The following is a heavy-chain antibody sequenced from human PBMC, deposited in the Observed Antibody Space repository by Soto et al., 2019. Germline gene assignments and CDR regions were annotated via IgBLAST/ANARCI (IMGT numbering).Heavy chain of an antibody. D-gene: IGHD2-2*01. J-gene: IGHJ4*02. Sequence: PSETLSLTCAVYGGSFSGYYWSWIRQPPGKGLEWIGEINHSGSTNYNPSLKSRVTISVDTSKNQFSLKLSSVTAADTAVYYCARAGDCSSTSCYAGPIGVDYWGQGTLVTVSS. CDR2: INHSGST. CDR1: GGSFSGYY. V-gene: IGHV4-34*01. CDR3: ARAGDCSSTSCYAGPIGVDY.